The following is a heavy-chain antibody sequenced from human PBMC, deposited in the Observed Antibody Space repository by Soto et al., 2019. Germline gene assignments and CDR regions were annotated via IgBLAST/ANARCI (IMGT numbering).Heavy chain of an antibody. D-gene: IGHD2-21*02. CDR3: AMSVTVYGFFDS. Sequence: AGGSLRLSCAASGFTFSSYSMNWVRRAPGKGLEWISYISRSASTIHYADSVKGRFTISRDNAKSSFYLEMNSLRDEDTAVYYCAMSVTVYGFFDSWGQGTLVTVSS. CDR1: GFTFSSYS. V-gene: IGHV3-48*02. J-gene: IGHJ4*02. CDR2: ISRSASTI.